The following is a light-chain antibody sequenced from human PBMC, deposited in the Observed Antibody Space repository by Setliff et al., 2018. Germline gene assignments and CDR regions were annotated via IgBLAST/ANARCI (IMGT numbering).Light chain of an antibody. CDR1: SSDVGGYNY. Sequence: QSVLTQPPSASGSPGQSVTISCTGTSSDVGGYNYVSWYRQHPGKAPKLMIYEVSKRPSGVPDRFSGSKSGNTASLTVSGLQAEDEADYYCSSYAGSNTPYVFGTGTKVTVL. CDR2: EVS. V-gene: IGLV2-8*01. CDR3: SSYAGSNTPYV. J-gene: IGLJ1*01.